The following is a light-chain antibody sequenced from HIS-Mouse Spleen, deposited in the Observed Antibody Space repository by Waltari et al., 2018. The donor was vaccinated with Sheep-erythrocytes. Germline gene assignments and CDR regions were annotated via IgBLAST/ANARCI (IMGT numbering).Light chain of an antibody. CDR1: KLGDKY. Sequence: SYELTQPPSVSVSPGQTASIPCSGGKLGDKYACWYQQKPGQSPVLVIYQDSKRPSGIPERFSGSNSGNTATLTISGTQAMDEADYYCQAWDSSTAVFGGGTKLTVL. CDR2: QDS. J-gene: IGLJ2*01. CDR3: QAWDSSTAV. V-gene: IGLV3-1*01.